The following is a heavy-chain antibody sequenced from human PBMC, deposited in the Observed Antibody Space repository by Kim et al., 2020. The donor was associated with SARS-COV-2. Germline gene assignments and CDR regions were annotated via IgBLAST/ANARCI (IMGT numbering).Heavy chain of an antibody. J-gene: IGHJ6*02. CDR2: ISSSSSYI. CDR1: GFTFSSYS. CDR3: ARDFELGAWRSSWPPEHYYGMDV. Sequence: GWSLRLSCAASGFTFSSYSMNWVRQAPGKGLEWVSSISSSSSYIYYADSVKGRFTISRDNAKNSLYLQMNSLRAEDTAVYYCARDFELGAWRSSWPPEHYYGMDVWGQGTTVTVSS. V-gene: IGHV3-21*01. D-gene: IGHD6-13*01.